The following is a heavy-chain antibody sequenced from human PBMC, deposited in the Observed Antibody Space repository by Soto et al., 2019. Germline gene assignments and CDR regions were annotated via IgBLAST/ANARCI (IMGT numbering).Heavy chain of an antibody. V-gene: IGHV4-59*01. CDR1: GGPISSYY. Sequence: SETLSLTCTVSGGPISSYYWSWIRQPPGKGLEWIGYIYYSGSTNYNPSLKSRVTISVDTSKNQFSLKLSSVTAADTAVYYCARGAWADAFDIWGQGTMVTVSS. CDR2: IYYSGST. D-gene: IGHD2-21*01. J-gene: IGHJ3*02. CDR3: ARGAWADAFDI.